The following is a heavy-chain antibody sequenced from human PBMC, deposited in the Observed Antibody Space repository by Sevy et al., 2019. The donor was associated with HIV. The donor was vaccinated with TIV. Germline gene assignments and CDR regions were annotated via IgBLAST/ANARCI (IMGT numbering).Heavy chain of an antibody. CDR1: GVTLRTYW. J-gene: IGHJ4*02. CDR3: ARGTSGTFGL. CDR2: INTDSQIT. Sequence: GGPLRLSCAASGVTLRTYWMHWVRQVPGKGLMWVSRINTDSQITSFADSVKGRFTISRDNAKNTLYLQMDSLRVEDTAVYFCARGTSGTFGLWGQGTLVTVSS. D-gene: IGHD1-26*01. V-gene: IGHV3-74*01.